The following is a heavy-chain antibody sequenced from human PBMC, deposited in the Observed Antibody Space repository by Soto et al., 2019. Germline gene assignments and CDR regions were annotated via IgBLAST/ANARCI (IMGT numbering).Heavy chain of an antibody. CDR3: ARVAVAARPRWYNWFDP. V-gene: IGHV1-8*01. J-gene: IGHJ5*02. Sequence: ASVKVSCKTSGYTFTDYDINWVRQATGRGLEWIGWMNPNSGETGYAQKFQGRVTMTRSASLSTAYLELSSLRSEDTAVYYCARVAVAARPRWYNWFDPWGQGTLVTVSS. D-gene: IGHD2-15*01. CDR1: GYTFTDYD. CDR2: MNPNSGET.